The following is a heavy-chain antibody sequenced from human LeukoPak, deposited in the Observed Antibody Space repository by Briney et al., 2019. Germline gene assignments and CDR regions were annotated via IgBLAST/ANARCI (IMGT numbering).Heavy chain of an antibody. Sequence: GGSLRLSCAASGFTFSSYAMSWVRQAPGKGLEWVSAISGSGGSTYYADSVKGRFTISRDNSKNTLYLQMNSLRAEDTAVYYCASVTTDVYYYYYYGMDVWGQGTTVTVSS. CDR1: GFTFSSYA. J-gene: IGHJ6*02. V-gene: IGHV3-23*01. CDR3: ASVTTDVYYYYYYGMDV. D-gene: IGHD4-17*01. CDR2: ISGSGGST.